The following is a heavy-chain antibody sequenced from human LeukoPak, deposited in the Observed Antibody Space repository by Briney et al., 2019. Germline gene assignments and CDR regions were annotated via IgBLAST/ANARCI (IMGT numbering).Heavy chain of an antibody. CDR3: ARVGYYDFWSGYYRERYFDY. D-gene: IGHD3-3*01. Sequence: PSETLSLTCTVSGGSISSGSYYWSWIRQPAGKGLEWIGRIYTSGSTNYNPSLKSRVTISVDTSKNQFSLKLSSVTAADTAVYYCARVGYYDFWSGYYRERYFDYWGQGTLVTVSS. J-gene: IGHJ4*02. CDR1: GGSISSGSYY. CDR2: IYTSGST. V-gene: IGHV4-61*02.